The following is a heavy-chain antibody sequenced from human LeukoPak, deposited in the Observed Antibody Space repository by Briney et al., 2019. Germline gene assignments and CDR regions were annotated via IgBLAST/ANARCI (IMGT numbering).Heavy chain of an antibody. Sequence: MSSETLSLTCAVYGGSFSGYYWSWIRQPPGKGLEWIGEINHSGSTNYTPSLKSRVTISVDTSKNQFSLKLSSVTAADTAVYYCARVPRTGYSYGYSYYYGMDVWGQGTTVTVSS. CDR3: ARVPRTGYSYGYSYYYGMDV. CDR2: INHSGST. J-gene: IGHJ6*02. CDR1: GGSFSGYY. D-gene: IGHD5-18*01. V-gene: IGHV4-34*01.